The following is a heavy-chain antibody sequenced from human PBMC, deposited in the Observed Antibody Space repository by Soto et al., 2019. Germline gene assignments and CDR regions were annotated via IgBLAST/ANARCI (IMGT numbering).Heavy chain of an antibody. CDR2: IQYDGSNK. D-gene: IGHD2-15*01. CDR3: SKELQAAEFDN. J-gene: IGHJ3*02. Sequence: QVQLVESGGGVVQPGRSLRLSCEASGFTFRSYGMHWVRQAPGKGLEWVAGIQYDGSNKYYADSLKGRFTLSRDTSKNSLNGQMITLRAEDTAVYYGSKELQAAEFDNWGQGTMVTVSS. CDR1: GFTFRSYG. V-gene: IGHV3-30*18.